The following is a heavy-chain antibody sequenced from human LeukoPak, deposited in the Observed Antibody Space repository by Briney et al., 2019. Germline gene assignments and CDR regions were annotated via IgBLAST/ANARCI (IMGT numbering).Heavy chain of an antibody. CDR3: ARELGSYEGGYYGMDV. D-gene: IGHD1-26*01. J-gene: IGHJ6*02. V-gene: IGHV3-7*01. CDR2: ITEDGSEK. Sequence: RAGGSLRLSCAASGFTLSTRWMSWVRQAPGKGLEWVANITEDGSEKNYVESLKGRFTISRDNAKNSLYLQMNSLRAEDTALYYCARELGSYEGGYYGMDVWGQGTTVTVSS. CDR1: GFTLSTRW.